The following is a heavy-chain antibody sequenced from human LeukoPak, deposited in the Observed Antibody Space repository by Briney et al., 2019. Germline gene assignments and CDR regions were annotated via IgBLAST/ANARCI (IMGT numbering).Heavy chain of an antibody. V-gene: IGHV1-2*02. CDR1: GYTFTGYY. Sequence: ASVKVSCKASGYTFTGYYMHWVRQTPGQGLEWMGWINPNSGGTNYAQTFQGRVTMTRDTSISTAYMELIRLRSDDTAVYYCASAYYDSSGSTLPDAFDIWGQGTMVTVSS. J-gene: IGHJ3*02. CDR2: INPNSGGT. CDR3: ASAYYDSSGSTLPDAFDI. D-gene: IGHD3-22*01.